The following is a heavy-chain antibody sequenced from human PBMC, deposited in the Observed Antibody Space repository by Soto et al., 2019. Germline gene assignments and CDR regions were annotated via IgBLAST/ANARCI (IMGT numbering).Heavy chain of an antibody. CDR2: IIPIFGTA. CDR1: GCTFSSYA. CDR3: ARDEDYGCNSKEQTYYYYGMDV. D-gene: IGHD4-17*01. V-gene: IGHV1-69*01. Sequence: QVQLVQSGAEVKKPGSSVKVSCKASGCTFSSYAISWVRQAPGQGLEWMGGIIPIFGTANYAQKFQGRVTITADESTSTAYMELSSLRSEDTAVYYCARDEDYGCNSKEQTYYYYGMDVWSHGTTVTVSS. J-gene: IGHJ6*02.